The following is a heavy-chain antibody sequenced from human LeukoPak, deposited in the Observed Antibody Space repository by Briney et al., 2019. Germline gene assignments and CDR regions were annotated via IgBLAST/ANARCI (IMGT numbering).Heavy chain of an antibody. J-gene: IGHJ4*02. V-gene: IGHV3-48*02. D-gene: IGHD1/OR15-1a*01. CDR3: TSALNINIHY. CDR2: ISSSSTTI. Sequence: PGGSLRLSCAASGFPFSTYSMNWVRQAQGKGLEWVSYISSSSTTIYYAGSVQRRFTISRDNAKNSLYLQMNRLRDEDTAFYYCTSALNINIHYWGQGTLVTVSS. CDR1: GFPFSTYS.